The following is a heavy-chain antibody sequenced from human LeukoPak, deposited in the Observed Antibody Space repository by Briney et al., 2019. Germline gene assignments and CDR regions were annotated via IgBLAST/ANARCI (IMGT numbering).Heavy chain of an antibody. J-gene: IGHJ4*02. D-gene: IGHD1-26*01. CDR1: GFTFSSYA. CDR3: AKDSPRGSYGNFDY. CDR2: ISGSGART. V-gene: IGHV3-23*01. Sequence: AGGSLRLSCAASGFTFSSYAMNWVRQAPGKGLEWVSAISGSGARTYYADSVKGRFTISRDNSKNTLYLQMNSLRAEDTAVYYCAKDSPRGSYGNFDYWGQGTLVTVSS.